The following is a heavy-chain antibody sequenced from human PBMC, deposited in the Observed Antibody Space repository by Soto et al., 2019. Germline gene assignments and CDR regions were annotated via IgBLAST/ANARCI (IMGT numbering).Heavy chain of an antibody. Sequence: GRSLRLSCAVSGFTFNSHAMHWVRQAPGKGLEWVAVISYGGANNYYADSVKGRFTISRDNSQTTLYLQMNSLRAEDTAVYYCAMLDYYAIKYWGQGTLFTVSS. D-gene: IGHD3-10*01. CDR3: AMLDYYAIKY. V-gene: IGHV3-30*03. J-gene: IGHJ4*02. CDR2: ISYGGANN. CDR1: GFTFNSHA.